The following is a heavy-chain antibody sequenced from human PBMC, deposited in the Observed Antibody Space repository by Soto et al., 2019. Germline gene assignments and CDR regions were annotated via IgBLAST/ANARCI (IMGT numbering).Heavy chain of an antibody. CDR2: IYHSGST. CDR3: ARAHGNYYYGMDV. Sequence: SSETLSLTCAVSGGSISSSNLWSWVRPPPGKGLEWIGEIYHSGSTNYNPSLKSRVAISVDKSKNQFSLKLSSVTAADTAVYYCARAHGNYYYGMDVWGQGTTVTVSS. V-gene: IGHV4-4*02. J-gene: IGHJ6*02. D-gene: IGHD4-17*01. CDR1: GGSISSSNL.